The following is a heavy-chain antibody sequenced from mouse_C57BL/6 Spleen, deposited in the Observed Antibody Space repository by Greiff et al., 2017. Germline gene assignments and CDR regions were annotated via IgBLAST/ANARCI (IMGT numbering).Heavy chain of an antibody. CDR1: GYSITSGYY. J-gene: IGHJ1*03. CDR3: ARGEAGTRYWYFDV. CDR2: ISYDGSN. D-gene: IGHD4-1*01. Sequence: EVKLLESGPGLVKPSQSLSLTCSVTGYSITSGYYWNWIRQFPGNKLEWMGYISYDGSNNYNPSLKNRISITRDTSKNQFFLKLNSVTTEDTATYYCARGEAGTRYWYFDVWGTGTTVTVSS. V-gene: IGHV3-6*01.